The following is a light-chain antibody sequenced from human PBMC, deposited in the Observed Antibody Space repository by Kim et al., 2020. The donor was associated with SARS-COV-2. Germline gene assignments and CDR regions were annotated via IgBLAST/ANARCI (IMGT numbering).Light chain of an antibody. CDR3: SSYTSSGTYV. V-gene: IGLV2-14*03. J-gene: IGLJ1*01. CDR1: SSDVGGYNY. Sequence: GQSCTSACTGTSSDVGGYNYVSWYQQHPGKAPKLMLYDVSNRPSGVSYRFSGSKSDNTASLTISGLQAEDEADYYCSSYTSSGTYVFGTGTKVTVL. CDR2: DVS.